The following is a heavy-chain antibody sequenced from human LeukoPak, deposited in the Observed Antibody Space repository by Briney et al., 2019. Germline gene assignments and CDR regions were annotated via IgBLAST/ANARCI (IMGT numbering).Heavy chain of an antibody. CDR2: ICGSDGST. D-gene: IGHD6-19*01. CDR1: GFTFSSYA. J-gene: IGHJ4*02. V-gene: IGHV3-23*01. CDR3: AKGVPGWPYYFDY. Sequence: GXXRLSCAASGFTFSSYAMSWVRQAPGKGLEWVSAICGSDGSTNYTDSVKGRFTISRDNSKNTLFLQINSLRDEDTAVYYCAKGVPGWPYYFDYWGQGTLVTVSS.